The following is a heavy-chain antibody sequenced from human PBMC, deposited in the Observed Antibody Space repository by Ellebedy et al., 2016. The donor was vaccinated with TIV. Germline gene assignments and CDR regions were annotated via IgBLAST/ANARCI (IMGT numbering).Heavy chain of an antibody. CDR1: GGTFSSYA. J-gene: IGHJ4*02. V-gene: IGHV1-69*04. D-gene: IGHD3-16*01. CDR3: ATLLMITFGGVQDY. CDR2: IIPILGIA. Sequence: AASVKVSCKASGGTFSSYAISWVRQAPGQGLEWMGRIIPILGIANYAQKFQGRVTMTEDTSTDTAYMELSSLRSEDTAVYYCATLLMITFGGVQDYWGQGTLVTVSS.